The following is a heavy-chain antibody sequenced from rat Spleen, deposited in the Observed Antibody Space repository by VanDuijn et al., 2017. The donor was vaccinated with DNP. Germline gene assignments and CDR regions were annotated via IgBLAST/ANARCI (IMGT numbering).Heavy chain of an antibody. V-gene: IGHV3-1*01. D-gene: IGHD1-11*01. J-gene: IGHJ1*01. CDR3: ARWVYGTYWYFDS. CDR2: ISYSGRT. CDR1: GHSITSNY. Sequence: EVQLQESGPGLVKPSQSLSLTCSVTGHSITSNYWGWIRKFPGNKMEWIGHISYSGRTTYNPSLTSRISITRDTSKNQFFLQLNSVIIEDTATYYCARWVYGTYWYFDSWGPGILVTVSS.